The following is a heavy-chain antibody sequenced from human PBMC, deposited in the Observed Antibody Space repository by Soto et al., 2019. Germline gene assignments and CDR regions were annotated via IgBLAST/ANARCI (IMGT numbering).Heavy chain of an antibody. CDR2: ISYDGSNK. D-gene: IGHD3-16*01. J-gene: IGHJ5*02. Sequence: QVQLVESGGGVVQPGRSLRLSCAASGFTFSSYGMHWVRQAPGKGLEWVAVISYDGSNKYYADSVKGRFTISRDNSKNTLYLQLNSLRAEDTAVYYCAKEGPSIWGSPPHWGGFAPWGQGALVTVSS. CDR1: GFTFSSYG. V-gene: IGHV3-30*18. CDR3: AKEGPSIWGSPPHWGGFAP.